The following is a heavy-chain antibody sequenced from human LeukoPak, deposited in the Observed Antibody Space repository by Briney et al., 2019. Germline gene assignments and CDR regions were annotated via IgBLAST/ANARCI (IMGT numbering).Heavy chain of an antibody. V-gene: IGHV1-2*02. CDR3: ARVQAECSGGNCYYNY. Sequence: ASVKVSCKASGYTFTGYYMHWVRQAPGQGLEWMGWINPNSGGTNYAQKFQGRVTMTRDTSISTAYMELSRLRSDDTAVYYCARVQAECSGGNCYYNYWGQGTLVTVSS. D-gene: IGHD2-15*01. CDR1: GYTFTGYY. J-gene: IGHJ4*02. CDR2: INPNSGGT.